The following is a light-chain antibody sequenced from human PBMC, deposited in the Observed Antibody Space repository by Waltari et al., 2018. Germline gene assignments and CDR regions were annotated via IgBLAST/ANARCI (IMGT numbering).Light chain of an antibody. V-gene: IGKV3-20*01. CDR3: QKYGSTPRP. Sequence: EIVLTQSPGTLSLSPGESASLSCWASQTIPNNYLAGYQQMPGQAPRLLIYDASTRAAGVPDRFSGSGSGTDFTLTISRLEPEDFAVYYCQKYGSTPRPFGGGTKVEV. J-gene: IGKJ4*01. CDR1: QTIPNNY. CDR2: DAS.